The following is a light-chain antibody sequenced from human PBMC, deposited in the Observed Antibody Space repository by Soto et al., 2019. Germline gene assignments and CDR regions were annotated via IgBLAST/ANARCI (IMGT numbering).Light chain of an antibody. V-gene: IGKV3D-15*01. CDR2: GAS. Sequence: EIVLTQSPATLSVSPGERATLSCRASQSVSSNLAWYQQKPGQAPRLVIYGASIRATGIPDRFSGSGSGTDFTLTISRLEPEDFAVYYCHQFSLPRTFGQGTKVDIK. CDR3: HQFSLPRT. J-gene: IGKJ1*01. CDR1: QSVSSN.